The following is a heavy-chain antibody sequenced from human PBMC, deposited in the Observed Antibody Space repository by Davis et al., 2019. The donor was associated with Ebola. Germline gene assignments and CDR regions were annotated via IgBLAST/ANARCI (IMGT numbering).Heavy chain of an antibody. CDR1: GYTFTSYG. V-gene: IGHV1-18*01. CDR2: ISAYNGNT. D-gene: IGHD6-13*01. J-gene: IGHJ5*02. Sequence: AASVKVSCKASGYTFTSYGISWVRQAPGQGLEWTGWISAYNGNTNYAQKLQGRVTMTTDTSTSTAYMELRSLRSDDTAVYYCAREAPYSSSWYNWFDPWGQGTLVTVSS. CDR3: AREAPYSSSWYNWFDP.